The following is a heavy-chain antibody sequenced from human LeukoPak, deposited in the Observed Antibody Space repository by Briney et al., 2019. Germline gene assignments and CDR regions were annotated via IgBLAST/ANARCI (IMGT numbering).Heavy chain of an antibody. J-gene: IGHJ5*02. V-gene: IGHV3-74*01. D-gene: IGHD2-21*02. CDR1: GFTFSSYW. CDR3: THRGVVVTAIGGWFDP. CDR2: INSDGSST. Sequence: SGGSLRLSCAASGFTFSSYWMHWVRQAPGKGLVWVSRINSDGSSTSYADSVKGRFTISRDNAKNTLYLQMNSLRAEDTAVYYCTHRGVVVTAIGGWFDPWGQGTLVTVSS.